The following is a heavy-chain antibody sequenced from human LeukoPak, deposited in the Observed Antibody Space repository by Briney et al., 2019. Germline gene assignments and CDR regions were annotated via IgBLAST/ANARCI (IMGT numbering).Heavy chain of an antibody. D-gene: IGHD1-26*01. CDR2: ISSSSSYI. CDR1: GFTFSSYS. J-gene: IGHJ4*02. CDR3: ARTGIVGDPDF. V-gene: IGHV3-21*01. Sequence: TGGSLRLSCEASGFTFSSYSMNWVRQAPGKGLEWVSSISSSSSYIYYADSMKGRFTISRDNAKNSLYLQMNSLRAEDTAVYYCARTGIVGDPDFWGQGTLVTVSS.